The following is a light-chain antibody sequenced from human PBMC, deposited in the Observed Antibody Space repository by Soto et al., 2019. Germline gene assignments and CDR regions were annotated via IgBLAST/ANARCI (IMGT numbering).Light chain of an antibody. CDR1: QGISSA. V-gene: IGKV1-13*02. Sequence: AIQLTQSPSSLSASVGDRVTITCRASQGISSALAWYQQKPGKAPKLLIYDASSLESGVPSRFSGSGSGTDFTLTISSLQPEDFASYYCPHATTFGQVTRLEIK. CDR2: DAS. J-gene: IGKJ5*01. CDR3: PHATT.